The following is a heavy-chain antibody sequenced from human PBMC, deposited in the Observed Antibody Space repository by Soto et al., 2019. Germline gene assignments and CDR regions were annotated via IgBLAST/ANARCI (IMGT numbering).Heavy chain of an antibody. Sequence: SETLSLTCAVYGGSFSGYYWSWIRQPPGKGLEWIGEINHSGSTNYNPSLKSRVTISVDTSKNQFSLKLSSVTAADTAVYYCARVRITMVRGVPYGMDVWGQGTTVTVSS. CDR3: ARVRITMVRGVPYGMDV. J-gene: IGHJ6*02. CDR2: INHSGST. V-gene: IGHV4-34*01. CDR1: GGSFSGYY. D-gene: IGHD3-10*01.